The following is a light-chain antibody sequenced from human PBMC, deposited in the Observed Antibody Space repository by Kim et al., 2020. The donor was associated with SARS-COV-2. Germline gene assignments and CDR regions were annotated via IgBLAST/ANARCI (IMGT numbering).Light chain of an antibody. Sequence: VVTQEPSLTVSPGGTVTLTCASSTGAVTNAYWPNWFQQKPGQPPRALIYDTNLRHSWAPARFSGSLLGGQAALTLSGVQPEDEAEYYCLLFYRGTWVFGGGTKLTVL. CDR1: TGAVTNAYW. CDR3: LLFYRGTWV. J-gene: IGLJ3*02. V-gene: IGLV7-43*01. CDR2: DTN.